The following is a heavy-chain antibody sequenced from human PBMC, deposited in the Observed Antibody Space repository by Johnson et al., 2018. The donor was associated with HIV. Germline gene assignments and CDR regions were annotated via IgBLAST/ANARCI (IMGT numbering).Heavy chain of an antibody. CDR1: GFTFSSYA. CDR2: IAYDGSNK. J-gene: IGHJ3*02. Sequence: QVQLVESGGGVVQPGRSLRVSCAASGFTFSSYAMHWVRQAPGKGLEWVAVIAYDGSNKYYADSVKGRFTISRDNSKNTLYLQMHSLRAEDTAVYYCARLRGAFDIWGQGTMVTVSS. CDR3: ARLRGAFDI. V-gene: IGHV3-30*04.